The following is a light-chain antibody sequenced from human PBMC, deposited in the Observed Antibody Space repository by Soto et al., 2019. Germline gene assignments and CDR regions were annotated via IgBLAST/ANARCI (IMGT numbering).Light chain of an antibody. CDR1: SGSIASNY. V-gene: IGLV6-57*04. CDR3: QSYDSNNQNVV. CDR2: EDN. Sequence: NFMLTQPHSVSESPGKTVTISCTRSSGSIASNYVQWYQQRPGSAPTTVISEDNQRPSGVPDRFSGSIDSSSNSASLTISGLKTEDEADYYCQSYDSNNQNVVFGGGTKVTVL. J-gene: IGLJ2*01.